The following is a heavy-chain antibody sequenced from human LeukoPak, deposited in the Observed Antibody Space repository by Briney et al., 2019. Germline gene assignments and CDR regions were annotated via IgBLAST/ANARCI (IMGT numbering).Heavy chain of an antibody. CDR2: INHSGST. Sequence: SETLSLTCVLYGGSFTDYYWSWIRQPPGKGLEWIGEINHSGSTNYNPSLKSRVTISVDTSKNQFSLKLSSVTAADTAVYYCARGWVDIVATTPYNWFDPWGQGTLVTVSS. CDR1: GGSFTDYY. V-gene: IGHV4-34*01. J-gene: IGHJ5*02. CDR3: ARGWVDIVATTPYNWFDP. D-gene: IGHD5-12*01.